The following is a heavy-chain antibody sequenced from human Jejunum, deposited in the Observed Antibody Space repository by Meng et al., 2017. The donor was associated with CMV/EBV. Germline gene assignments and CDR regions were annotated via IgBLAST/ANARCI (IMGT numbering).Heavy chain of an antibody. Sequence: NYWIGWVRQMAGKGPEWMGIIHPGDSDTRYSPSFQGQVTISADKSISTAYLQWSSLKASDTAMYYCARGAGRITIFGVVISWPDPWGQGTLVTVSS. V-gene: IGHV5-51*01. CDR3: ARGAGRITIFGVVISWPDP. CDR2: IHPGDSDT. J-gene: IGHJ5*02. CDR1: NYW. D-gene: IGHD3-3*01.